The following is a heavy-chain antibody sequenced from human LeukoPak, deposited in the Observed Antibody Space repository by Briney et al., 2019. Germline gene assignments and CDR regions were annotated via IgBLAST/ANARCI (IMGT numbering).Heavy chain of an antibody. CDR3: ARGSVIAVAGTLYYMDV. J-gene: IGHJ6*03. Sequence: SETLSLTCAVYGGSFSGYYWSWIRQPPGKGLEWIGYIYYSGSTNYNPSLKSRVTISVDTSKNQFSLKLSSVTAADTAVYYCARGSVIAVAGTLYYMDVWGKGTTVTISS. CDR2: IYYSGST. V-gene: IGHV4-59*01. CDR1: GGSFSGYY. D-gene: IGHD6-19*01.